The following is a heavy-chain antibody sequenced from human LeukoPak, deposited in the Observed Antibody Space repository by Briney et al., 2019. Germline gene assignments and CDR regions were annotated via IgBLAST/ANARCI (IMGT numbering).Heavy chain of an antibody. CDR1: GFTFSNRT. D-gene: IGHD6-6*01. CDR2: MTPDGSKV. CDR3: AREGFGSSGAHDY. J-gene: IGHJ4*02. Sequence: GGSLRLSCAASGFTFSNRTMHWVRQAPGKGLEWVAVMTPDGSKVFYLDSVKGRFTISRDNSKSMVYLQMNSLKDEDTAVYFCAREGFGSSGAHDYWGQGTLVTVSS. V-gene: IGHV3-30*01.